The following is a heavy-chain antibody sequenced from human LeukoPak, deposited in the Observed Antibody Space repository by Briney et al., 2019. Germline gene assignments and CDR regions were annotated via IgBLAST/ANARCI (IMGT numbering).Heavy chain of an antibody. J-gene: IGHJ4*02. CDR1: GYTFTNYG. D-gene: IGHD6-19*01. V-gene: IGHV1-18*01. Sequence: GASVKVSCKASGYTFTNYGISWVRQAPGQGLEWMGWISAYNGNTNYAQKLQGRVTMTTDTSTSTAYMELRSLRSDDTAVYYCARLTYSSGWYRPTDYWGQGTLVTVSS. CDR3: ARLTYSSGWYRPTDY. CDR2: ISAYNGNT.